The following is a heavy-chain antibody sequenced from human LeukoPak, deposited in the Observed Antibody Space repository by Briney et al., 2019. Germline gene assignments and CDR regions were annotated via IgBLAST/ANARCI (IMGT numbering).Heavy chain of an antibody. V-gene: IGHV4-38-2*02. CDR3: ARGEVGAHFDY. J-gene: IGHJ4*02. Sequence: PSETLSLTCTVSGYSISSGYYWGWIRQPPGKGLEWIGSIYHSGSTYYNPSLKSRVTISVGTSKNQFSLKLSSVTAADTAVYYCARGEVGAHFDYWGQGTLVTVSS. D-gene: IGHD1-26*01. CDR2: IYHSGST. CDR1: GYSISSGYY.